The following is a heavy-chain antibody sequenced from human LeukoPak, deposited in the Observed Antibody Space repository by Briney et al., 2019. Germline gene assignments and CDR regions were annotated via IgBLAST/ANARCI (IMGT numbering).Heavy chain of an antibody. D-gene: IGHD4-17*01. J-gene: IGHJ4*02. Sequence: GGSLRLSCAASGFTFSNYNMNWVRQAPGKGLEWVSCISSTSNYIYYGDSVKGRFTVSRDNAKNSLYLQMNSLRAEDTAVYYCARARGPYGDYHYFDYWGQGTLVTVSS. CDR2: ISSTSNYI. V-gene: IGHV3-21*04. CDR1: GFTFSNYN. CDR3: ARARGPYGDYHYFDY.